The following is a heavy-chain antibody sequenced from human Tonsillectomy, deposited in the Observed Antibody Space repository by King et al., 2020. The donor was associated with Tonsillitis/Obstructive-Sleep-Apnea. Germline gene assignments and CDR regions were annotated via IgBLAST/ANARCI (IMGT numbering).Heavy chain of an antibody. J-gene: IGHJ5*02. D-gene: IGHD3-22*01. V-gene: IGHV1-3*04. CDR1: GDIFTDYA. CDR2: INTGNGHT. CDR3: ARDKIELDP. Sequence: QLVQSGAEVKNPGASVKVSCKASGDIFTDYAMHWVRQAPGQRLELVGWINTGNGHTKYSQKFQGRITITRDTSASTAYMELNNLRSEDTAVYYCARDKIELDPWGQGTLVIVSS.